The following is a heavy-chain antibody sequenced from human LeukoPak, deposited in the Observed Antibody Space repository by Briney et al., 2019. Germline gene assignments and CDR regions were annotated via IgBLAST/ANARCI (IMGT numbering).Heavy chain of an antibody. D-gene: IGHD3-9*01. CDR1: GYTFTSYA. CDR3: AGSLLRYFDWLF. CDR2: INAGNGNT. J-gene: IGHJ4*02. V-gene: IGHV1-3*01. Sequence: GASVKVSCKASGYTFTSYAMHWVRQAPGQRLEWMGWINAGNGNTKYSQKFQGRVTITRDTSASTVYMELSSLRSEDTAVYYCAGSLLRYFDWLFWGQGTLVTVSS.